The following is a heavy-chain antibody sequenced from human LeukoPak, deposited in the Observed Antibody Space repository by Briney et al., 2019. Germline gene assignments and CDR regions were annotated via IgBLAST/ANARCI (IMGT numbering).Heavy chain of an antibody. D-gene: IGHD6-13*01. CDR2: IWCDGSNK. Sequence: GGSLRLSCAASGFTFSSYGMHWVRQAPGKGLEWVAVIWCDGSNKYYADSVKGRFTISRDNSKNTLYLQMNSLRAEDTAVYYCASSAPRIAAAGSHYWGQGTLVTVSS. CDR1: GFTFSSYG. V-gene: IGHV3-33*01. J-gene: IGHJ4*02. CDR3: ASSAPRIAAAGSHY.